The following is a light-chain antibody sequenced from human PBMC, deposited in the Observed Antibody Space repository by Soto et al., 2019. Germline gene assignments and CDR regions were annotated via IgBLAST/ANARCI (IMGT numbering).Light chain of an antibody. CDR1: SSDVGGYNY. J-gene: IGLJ2*01. Sequence: QSVLTQPPSASGSPGQSVTISCTGTSSDVGGYNYVSWYQQHPGKAPKLMIYEVSKRPSGVPDRLSGSKSGNTASLTVSGLQAEDEADYYCSSYAGSNVVFGGGTQLTVL. CDR2: EVS. V-gene: IGLV2-8*01. CDR3: SSYAGSNVV.